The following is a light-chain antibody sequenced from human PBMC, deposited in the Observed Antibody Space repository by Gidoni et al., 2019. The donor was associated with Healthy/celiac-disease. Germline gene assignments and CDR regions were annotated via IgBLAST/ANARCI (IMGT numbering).Light chain of an antibody. V-gene: IGLV1-44*01. J-gene: IGLJ3*02. Sequence: QSVLTQPPSAAGTPGQRVTTSCSGSSSNIGSNTVHWYKQLPVTAPKLLIYSNNQRPSGVPDRFSGSKSGTSASLAISGLQSEDEADYYCAAWDDSLNGWVFGGGTKLTVL. CDR2: SNN. CDR1: SSNIGSNT. CDR3: AAWDDSLNGWV.